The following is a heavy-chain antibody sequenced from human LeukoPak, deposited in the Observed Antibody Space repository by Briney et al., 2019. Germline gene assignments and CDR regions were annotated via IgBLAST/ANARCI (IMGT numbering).Heavy chain of an antibody. CDR1: GGSISSYY. V-gene: IGHV4-59*08. D-gene: IGHD3-9*01. CDR2: IYYSGST. Sequence: TSETLSLTCTVSGGSISSYYWSWIRQPPGKGLEWIGYIYYSGSTNYNPSLKSRVTISVDTSKNQFSLKLSSVTAADTAVYYCARDKRYYDTLTGYSYYYYYMDVWGKGTTVTISS. CDR3: ARDKRYYDTLTGYSYYYYYMDV. J-gene: IGHJ6*03.